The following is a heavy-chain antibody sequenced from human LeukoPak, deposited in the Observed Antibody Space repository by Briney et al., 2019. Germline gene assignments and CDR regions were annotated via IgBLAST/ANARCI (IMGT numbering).Heavy chain of an antibody. CDR1: GFTFSSYA. D-gene: IGHD1-14*01. V-gene: IGHV3-30-3*01. Sequence: GRSLRLSCAASGFTFSSYAMHWVRQAPGKGLEWVAVISYDGSNKYYADSVKGRFTISRDNSKNTLYLQMNSLRAEDTAVYYCARNGYKASGDYWGQGTLVTVSS. CDR2: ISYDGSNK. J-gene: IGHJ4*02. CDR3: ARNGYKASGDY.